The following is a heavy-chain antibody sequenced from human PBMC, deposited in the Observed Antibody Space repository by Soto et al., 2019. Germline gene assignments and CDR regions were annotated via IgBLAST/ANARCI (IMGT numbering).Heavy chain of an antibody. CDR3: ARDHTPQYCSGGSCYSHSGWAYNY. CDR2: INPSGGST. Sequence: PSVKVSCKASGYTFTSYYMHWVRQAPGQGLEWMGIINPSGGSTSYAQKFQGRVTMTRDTSTSTVYMELSSLRSEDTAVYYCARDHTPQYCSGGSCYSHSGWAYNYWGQGTLVTVSS. J-gene: IGHJ4*02. V-gene: IGHV1-46*01. CDR1: GYTFTSYY. D-gene: IGHD2-15*01.